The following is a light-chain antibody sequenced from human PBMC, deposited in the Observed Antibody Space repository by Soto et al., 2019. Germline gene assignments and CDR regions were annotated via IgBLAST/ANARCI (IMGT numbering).Light chain of an antibody. CDR1: QIINTW. CDR3: QQYETYSGT. J-gene: IGKJ3*01. CDR2: RGS. Sequence: DIQMTQSPSSLFASVGDRVTITCRASQIINTWLAWYQQRPGKAPKLLIYRGSNLVNGVPSRFSGSGSGTEFTLTISSLQPDDFSIYYCQQYETYSGTFGPGTKVDL. V-gene: IGKV1-5*03.